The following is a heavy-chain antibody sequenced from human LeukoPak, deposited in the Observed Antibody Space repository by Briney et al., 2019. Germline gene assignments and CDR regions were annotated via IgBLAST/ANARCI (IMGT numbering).Heavy chain of an antibody. CDR2: VSAYNGNT. Sequence: ASVKVSRTASVYTFTGYGISWVRQAPGQGLGWVGWVSAYNGNTDNAQRPQSRETLTTDPSTSTAYIQLRSLRSADTPMYYCGREAGAPAAIRGVRGVQVGGRIDYWGQGTLVTVSS. CDR1: VYTFTGYG. D-gene: IGHD2-2*01. J-gene: IGHJ4*02. V-gene: IGHV1-18*01. CDR3: GREAGAPAAIRGVRGVQVGGRIDY.